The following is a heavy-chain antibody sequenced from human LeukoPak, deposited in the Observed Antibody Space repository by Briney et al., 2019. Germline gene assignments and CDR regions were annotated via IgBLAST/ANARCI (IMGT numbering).Heavy chain of an antibody. CDR1: GYTFTSYY. D-gene: IGHD5-18*01. CDR2: IDPGDGRT. CDR3: ARAANTALEP. J-gene: IGHJ5*02. Sequence: ASVKVSCKASGYTFTSYYMHWVRQAPRQGFEWIGIIDPGDGRTSYAQKFQGRVSMTRDTSTTTAYLELSSLRSEDTAVYSCARAANTALEPWGQGTLVTVSS. V-gene: IGHV1-46*01.